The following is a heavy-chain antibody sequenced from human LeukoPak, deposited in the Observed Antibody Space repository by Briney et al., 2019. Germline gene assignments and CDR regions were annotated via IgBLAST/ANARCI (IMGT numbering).Heavy chain of an antibody. CDR3: ARDVAQYSSGRGFDY. J-gene: IGHJ4*02. D-gene: IGHD6-19*01. CDR1: GGPISSSNW. Sequence: SETLSLTCAVSGGPISSSNWWSWVRQPPGKGLEWIGEIYHSGSTNYNPSLKSRVTISIDKPKNQFSLKLSSVTAADTAVYYCARDVAQYSSGRGFDYWGQGTLVTVSS. V-gene: IGHV4-4*02. CDR2: IYHSGST.